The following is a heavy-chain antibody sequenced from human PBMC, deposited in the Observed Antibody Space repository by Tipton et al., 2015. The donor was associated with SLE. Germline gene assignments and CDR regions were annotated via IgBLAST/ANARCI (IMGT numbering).Heavy chain of an antibody. CDR2: IRYDGSNK. CDR1: GFTFSTYG. D-gene: IGHD7-27*01. V-gene: IGHV3-30*02. J-gene: IGHJ4*02. CDR3: AKDYRTNSGESLFDY. Sequence: SLRLSCAASGFTFSTYGMHWVRQAPGKWLEWVSFIRYDGSNKYYADSVKGRFTISRDNSKNTLYLQMNSLRAEDTAVYYCAKDYRTNSGESLFDYWGQGTLVTVSS.